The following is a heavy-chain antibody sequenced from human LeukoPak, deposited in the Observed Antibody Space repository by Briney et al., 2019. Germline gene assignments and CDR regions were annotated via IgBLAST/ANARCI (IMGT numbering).Heavy chain of an antibody. V-gene: IGHV4-34*01. J-gene: IGHJ4*02. CDR1: GGSFSGYY. D-gene: IGHD2-21*02. Sequence: KSSGTLSLTCAVYGGSFSGYYWSWIRQPPGKGLEWIGEINHSGSTNYNPSLKSRVTMSVDTSKNQFSLKLSSVTAADTAVYFCARAAYCGGDCYYYFDYWGQGTLVTVSS. CDR3: ARAAYCGGDCYYYFDY. CDR2: INHSGST.